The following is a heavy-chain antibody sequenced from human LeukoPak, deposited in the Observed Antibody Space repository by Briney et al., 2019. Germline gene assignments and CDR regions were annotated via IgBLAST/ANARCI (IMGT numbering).Heavy chain of an antibody. CDR3: AILNANWFDP. D-gene: IGHD1-1*01. CDR1: GYNFPSYW. V-gene: IGHV5-51*01. Sequence: GESLKISCKGSGYNFPSYWIAWVRQMPEKGLEYMGIIYPGDSDTRYSPSFQGQVTISADKSISTAYLQWSSLKASDTAVYYCAILNANWFDPWGQGTLVTVSS. CDR2: IYPGDSDT. J-gene: IGHJ5*02.